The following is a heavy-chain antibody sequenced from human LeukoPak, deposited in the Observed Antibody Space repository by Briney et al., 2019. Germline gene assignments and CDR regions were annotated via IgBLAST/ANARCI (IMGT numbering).Heavy chain of an antibody. CDR1: GGSISSSSYY. D-gene: IGHD3-22*01. CDR2: IYYSGST. CDR3: ARLGYYYDRFDP. Sequence: PSETLSLTCTVSGGSISSSSYYWGCIRQPPGKGLEWIGYIYYSGSTNYNPSLKSRVTISVDTSKNQFSLKLSSVTAADTAVYYCARLGYYYDRFDPWGQGTLVTVSS. V-gene: IGHV4-61*05. J-gene: IGHJ5*02.